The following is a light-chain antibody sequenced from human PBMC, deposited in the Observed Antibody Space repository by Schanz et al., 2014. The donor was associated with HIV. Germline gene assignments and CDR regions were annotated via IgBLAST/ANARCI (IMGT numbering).Light chain of an antibody. V-gene: IGKV3D-15*01. Sequence: EIVMTQSPATLSVSPGERATLSCRASQTVSSNLAWYQQKPGQAPRLLIYNASNRATGIPARFSGSGSGTDFTLTISSLEPEDFAVYYWHQYGDSRGSFGGGTKVEIK. CDR1: QTVSSN. J-gene: IGKJ4*01. CDR2: NAS. CDR3: HQYGDSRGS.